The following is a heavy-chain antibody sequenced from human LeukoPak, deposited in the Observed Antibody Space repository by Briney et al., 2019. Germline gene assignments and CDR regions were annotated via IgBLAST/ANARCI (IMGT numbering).Heavy chain of an antibody. J-gene: IGHJ3*02. CDR3: ARALQWLATDAFDI. CDR1: GFTFSSYW. CDR2: IKQDGSEK. Sequence: GGSLRLSCAASGFTFSSYWMNWVRQALGKGLEWVANIKQDGSEKYYVDSVKGRFTISRDNAKNSLYLQMNSLRVDDTAVYYCARALQWLATDAFDIWGQGTMVTVSS. V-gene: IGHV3-7*01. D-gene: IGHD6-19*01.